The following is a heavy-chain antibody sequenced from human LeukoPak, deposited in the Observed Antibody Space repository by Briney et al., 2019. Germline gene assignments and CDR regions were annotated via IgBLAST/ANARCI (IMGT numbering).Heavy chain of an antibody. V-gene: IGHV3-23*01. D-gene: IGHD3-9*01. CDR2: ISGSGGST. CDR3: AKDQYDILTGYHETFDY. CDR1: GFTFSSYA. J-gene: IGHJ4*02. Sequence: GGSLRLSCAASGFTFSSYAMSWVRQAPGRGLEWASVISGSGGSTYYADSVKGRFTISRDNSKNTLYLQMNSLRAEDTAVYYCAKDQYDILTGYHETFDYWGQGTLVTVSS.